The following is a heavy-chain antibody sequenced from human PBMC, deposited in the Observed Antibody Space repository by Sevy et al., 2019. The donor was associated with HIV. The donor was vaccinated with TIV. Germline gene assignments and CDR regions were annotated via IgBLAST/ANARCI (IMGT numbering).Heavy chain of an antibody. CDR1: GFTFSSYA. D-gene: IGHD3-10*01. V-gene: IGHV3-30*04. CDR2: ISYDGSNK. Sequence: LSLTCAASGFTFSSYAMHWVRQAPGKGLEWVAVISYDGSNKYYADSVKGRFTISRDNSKNTLYLQMNSLRAEDTAVYYCARALPDYYGSGSKGSGGYWGQGTLVTVSS. CDR3: ARALPDYYGSGSKGSGGY. J-gene: IGHJ4*02.